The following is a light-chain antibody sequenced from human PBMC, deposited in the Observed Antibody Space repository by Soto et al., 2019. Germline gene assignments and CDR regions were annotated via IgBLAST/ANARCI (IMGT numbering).Light chain of an antibody. J-gene: IGLJ3*02. Sequence: QSVLTQPPSVSGAPGQRVTISCTGSSSNLGSGYDVQWYQQFPGTAPKLVIYDNDNRPSGVPDRFSGSKSGTSASLAITGLQSEDEADYYCCSFAGSNSWVFGGGTKLTVL. V-gene: IGLV1-40*01. CDR2: DND. CDR1: SSNLGSGYD. CDR3: CSFAGSNSWV.